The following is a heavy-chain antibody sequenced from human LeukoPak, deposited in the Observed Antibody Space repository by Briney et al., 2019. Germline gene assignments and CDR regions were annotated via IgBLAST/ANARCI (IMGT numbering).Heavy chain of an antibody. CDR2: ISWNSGSI. J-gene: IGHJ5*02. Sequence: PGGSLRLSCAASGFTFDDYAMHWVRQAPGKGLEWVSGISWNSGSIGYADSVKGRFTISRDNSKNTLYLQMNSLRAEDTAVYYCAKNSFTVAGHSRENWFDPWGQGTLVTVSS. CDR1: GFTFDDYA. CDR3: AKNSFTVAGHSRENWFDP. V-gene: IGHV3-9*01. D-gene: IGHD6-19*01.